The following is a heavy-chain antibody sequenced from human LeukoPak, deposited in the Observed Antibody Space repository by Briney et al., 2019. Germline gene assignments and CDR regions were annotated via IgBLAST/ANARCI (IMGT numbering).Heavy chain of an antibody. D-gene: IGHD6-13*01. CDR1: GGSVSSGSYY. Sequence: SETLSLICTVSGGSVSSGSYYWSWIRQPPGKGLEWIGYIYYSGSTNYNPSLKSRVTISVDTSKNQFSLKLSSVTAADTAVYYCAREGGSSWYVNWGQGTLVTVSS. J-gene: IGHJ4*02. V-gene: IGHV4-61*01. CDR2: IYYSGST. CDR3: AREGGSSWYVN.